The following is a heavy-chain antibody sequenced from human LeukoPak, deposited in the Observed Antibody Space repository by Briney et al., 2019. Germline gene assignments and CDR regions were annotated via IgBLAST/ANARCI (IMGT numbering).Heavy chain of an antibody. D-gene: IGHD3-10*01. Sequence: ASVKVSCKASGYTFTGYYIHWVRQAPGQGLEWMGWITPNTGGTNYAQRFQGRVTMTRDTSISTVYIDLSRLRSDDTAVYYCARDPAVYYGSDYYFDYWGQGTLVTVSS. CDR2: ITPNTGGT. V-gene: IGHV1-2*02. CDR3: ARDPAVYYGSDYYFDY. J-gene: IGHJ4*02. CDR1: GYTFTGYY.